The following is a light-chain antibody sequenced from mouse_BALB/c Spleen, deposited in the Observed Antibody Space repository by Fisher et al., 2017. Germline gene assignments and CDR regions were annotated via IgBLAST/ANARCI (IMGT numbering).Light chain of an antibody. V-gene: IGKV4-91*01. CDR1: SSISSNY. CDR2: RTS. CDR3: QQRSSYPPIT. Sequence: DIVLTQTTAIMSASPGEKVTITCSASSSISSNYLHWYQQKPGFSPKLLIYRTSNLASGVPARFSGSGSGTSYSLTISRMEAEDAATYYCQQRSSYPPITFGGGTKLEIK. J-gene: IGKJ2*01.